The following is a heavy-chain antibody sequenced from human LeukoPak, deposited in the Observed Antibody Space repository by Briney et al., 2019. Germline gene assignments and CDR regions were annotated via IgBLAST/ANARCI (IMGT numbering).Heavy chain of an antibody. CDR2: INTNTGNP. Sequence: ASVKVSCKASGYTFTSYAMNWVRQAPGQGLEWMGWINTNTGNPTYAQGFTGWFVFSLDTSVSTAYLQISSLKAEDTAVYYCARENVVVTAGWFDPWGQGTLVTVSS. D-gene: IGHD2-21*02. V-gene: IGHV7-4-1*02. J-gene: IGHJ5*02. CDR3: ARENVVVTAGWFDP. CDR1: GYTFTSYA.